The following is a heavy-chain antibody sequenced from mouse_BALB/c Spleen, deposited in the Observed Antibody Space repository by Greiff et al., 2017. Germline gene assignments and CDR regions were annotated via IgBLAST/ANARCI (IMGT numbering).Heavy chain of an antibody. CDR2: INPSTGYT. Sequence: VQLQESGAELAKPGASVKMSCKASGYTFTSYWMHWVKQRPGQGLEWIGYINPSTGYTEYNQKFKDKATLTADKSSSTAYMQLSSLTSEDSAVYYCERAGNYVSGAMDYWGQGTSVTVSS. V-gene: IGHV1-7*01. CDR3: ERAGNYVSGAMDY. J-gene: IGHJ4*01. CDR1: GYTFTSYW. D-gene: IGHD2-1*01.